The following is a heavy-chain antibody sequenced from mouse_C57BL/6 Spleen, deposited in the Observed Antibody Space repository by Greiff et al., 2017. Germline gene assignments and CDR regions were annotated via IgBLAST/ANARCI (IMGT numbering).Heavy chain of an antibody. J-gene: IGHJ1*03. V-gene: IGHV1-15*01. CDR2: IDPETGGT. CDR3: TRRDYGSRYFDV. D-gene: IGHD1-1*01. CDR1: GYTFTDYE. Sequence: QVQLQQSGAELVRPGASVTLSCKASGYTFTDYEMHWVKQTPVHGLEWIGAIDPETGGTAYNQKFKGKAILTADKSSSTAYMELRSLTSEDSAVYYCTRRDYGSRYFDVWGTGTTVTVSS.